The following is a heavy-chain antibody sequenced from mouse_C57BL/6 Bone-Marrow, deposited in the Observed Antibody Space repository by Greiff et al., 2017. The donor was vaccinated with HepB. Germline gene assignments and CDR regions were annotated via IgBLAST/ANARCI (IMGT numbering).Heavy chain of an antibody. CDR1: GFTFSSYA. J-gene: IGHJ2*01. CDR2: ISSGGDYI. D-gene: IGHD2-4*01. V-gene: IGHV5-9-1*02. CDR3: TRVYDYVSCFDY. Sequence: DVMLVESGEGLVKPGGSLKLSCAASGFTFSSYAMSWVRQTPEKRLEWVAYISSGGDYIYYADTVKGRFTISRDNARNTLYLQMSSLKSEDTAMDYCTRVYDYVSCFDYWGQGTTLTVSS.